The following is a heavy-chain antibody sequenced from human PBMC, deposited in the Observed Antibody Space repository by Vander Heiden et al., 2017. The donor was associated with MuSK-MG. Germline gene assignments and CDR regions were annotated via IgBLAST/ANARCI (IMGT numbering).Heavy chain of an antibody. V-gene: IGHV3-23*01. Sequence: EASGLPFCIYAMNLVRQAPGKALEWVSAVSSSGANTFYADSVKGRFTVSRDNSKNTVYLQINSLRAEDTAMYYCTKDPVLLRFPPYGYFEDWGQGTLVTVSS. CDR3: TKDPVLLRFPPYGYFED. J-gene: IGHJ4*02. D-gene: IGHD3-10*01. CDR1: GLPFCIYA. CDR2: VSSSGANT.